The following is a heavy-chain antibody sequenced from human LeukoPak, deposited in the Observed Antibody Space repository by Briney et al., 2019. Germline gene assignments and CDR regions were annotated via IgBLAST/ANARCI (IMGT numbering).Heavy chain of an antibody. D-gene: IGHD3-10*01. Sequence: GGSLRLSCAASGFTFNNYAMNWVRQAPGKGLEWVSGLSTSGDNTYYTNSVKGRFTISRDNSKNTLYLQMNSLRAEDTAVYYCARDSFGDGWGQGTLVTVSS. J-gene: IGHJ4*02. CDR2: LSTSGDNT. CDR1: GFTFNNYA. V-gene: IGHV3-23*01. CDR3: ARDSFGDG.